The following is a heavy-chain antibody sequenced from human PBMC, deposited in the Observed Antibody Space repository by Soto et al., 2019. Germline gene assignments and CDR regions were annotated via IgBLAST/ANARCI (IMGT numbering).Heavy chain of an antibody. D-gene: IGHD5-18*01. V-gene: IGHV4-59*11. CDR1: GASISSHY. J-gene: IGHJ5*02. CDR3: AKVGTGRVWLRWLDP. Sequence: QMQLQESGPGLVKASETLSLTCTVSGASISSHYWSWIRQPPGKGLEWISYIYNQGNTNYNPSLKSRVTISVDTSKNQFSLNLTSVTAADTAVYYCAKVGTGRVWLRWLDPWGQGSLVTVSS. CDR2: IYNQGNT.